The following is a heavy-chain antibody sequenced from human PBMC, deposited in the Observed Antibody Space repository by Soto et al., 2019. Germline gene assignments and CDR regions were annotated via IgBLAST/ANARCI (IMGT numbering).Heavy chain of an antibody. CDR3: ARSVYDYVWGSYRYTGPFDY. Sequence: QVQLVQSGAEVKKPGSSVKVSCKASGGTFSSYAISWVRQAPGQGLEWMGGIIPIFGTANYAQKFQGRVTSTADESTSTAYMELSSLRSEDTAVYYCARSVYDYVWGSYRYTGPFDYWGQGTLVTVSS. CDR2: IIPIFGTA. J-gene: IGHJ4*02. D-gene: IGHD3-16*02. CDR1: GGTFSSYA. V-gene: IGHV1-69*01.